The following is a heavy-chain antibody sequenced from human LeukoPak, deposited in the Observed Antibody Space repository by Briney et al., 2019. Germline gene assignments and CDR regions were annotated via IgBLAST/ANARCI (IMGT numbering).Heavy chain of an antibody. J-gene: IGHJ3*02. V-gene: IGHV1-2*02. CDR2: INPNNGGT. CDR1: GYLFTGYY. Sequence: GASVKVSCKASGYLFTGYYIHWVRQAPGQGLEWMGWINPNNGGTNYAQKFEGRVIMTRDTSSTVYMEVRRLRSDDTAVFYCAREEAAAGRAFDIWGQGTMVTVSS. D-gene: IGHD6-13*01. CDR3: AREEAAAGRAFDI.